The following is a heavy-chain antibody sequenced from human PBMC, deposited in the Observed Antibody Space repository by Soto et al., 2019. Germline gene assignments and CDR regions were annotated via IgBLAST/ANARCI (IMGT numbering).Heavy chain of an antibody. D-gene: IGHD2-15*01. Sequence: PVGSLRLSCEASGFTFSTYGMHWVRQAPGKGLEWVAVFSYDGSNKNYADSVKGRFTISRDNSKNTLYLQMNSLRPEDTAVYYCAKSRKGRGNAFLYYYAMDVWGQGTTVTVSS. CDR2: FSYDGSNK. CDR3: AKSRKGRGNAFLYYYAMDV. CDR1: GFTFSTYG. J-gene: IGHJ6*02. V-gene: IGHV3-30*18.